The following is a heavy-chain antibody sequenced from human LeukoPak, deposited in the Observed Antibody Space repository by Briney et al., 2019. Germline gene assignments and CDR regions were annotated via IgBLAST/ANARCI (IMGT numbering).Heavy chain of an antibody. CDR3: AKVGGSYSRAFDY. CDR2: ISGDGGST. D-gene: IGHD1-26*01. V-gene: IGHV3-43*02. J-gene: IGHJ4*02. CDR1: GFNFSTHS. Sequence: PGGSLRLSCAASGFNFSTHSMNWVRQAPGKGLEWVSLISGDGGSTYYADSVKGRFTISRDNSKNSLYLQMNSLRTEDTALYYCAKVGGSYSRAFDYWGQGTLVTVSS.